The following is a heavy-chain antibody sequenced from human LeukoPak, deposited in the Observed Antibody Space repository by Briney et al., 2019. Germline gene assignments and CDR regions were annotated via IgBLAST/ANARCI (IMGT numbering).Heavy chain of an antibody. D-gene: IGHD3-10*01. Sequence: ASVKVSCKASGGTFSSYAISWVRQAPGQGLEWMGRIIPILGIANYAQKFQGRVTITADKSMSTAYMELSSLRSEDTAVYYCARSTPDYYGSGSYLDYWGQGTLVTVSS. CDR2: IIPILGIA. CDR1: GGTFSSYA. CDR3: ARSTPDYYGSGSYLDY. V-gene: IGHV1-69*04. J-gene: IGHJ4*02.